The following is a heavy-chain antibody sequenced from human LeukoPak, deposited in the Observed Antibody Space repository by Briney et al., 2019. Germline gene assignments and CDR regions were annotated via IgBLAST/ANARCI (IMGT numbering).Heavy chain of an antibody. D-gene: IGHD2-2*02. CDR1: GGSISSYY. CDR3: ARFGYCSSTSCYKAGWFDP. J-gene: IGHJ5*02. Sequence: SETLSLTCTVSGGSISSYYWSWIRQPPGKGLEWIGYIYYSGSTNYNPSLESRVTISVDTSKNQFSLKLSSVTAADTAVYYCARFGYCSSTSCYKAGWFDPWGQGTLVTVSS. CDR2: IYYSGST. V-gene: IGHV4-59*08.